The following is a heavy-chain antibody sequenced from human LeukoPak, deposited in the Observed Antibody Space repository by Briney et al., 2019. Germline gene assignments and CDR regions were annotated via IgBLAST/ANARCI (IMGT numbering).Heavy chain of an antibody. CDR3: ARDAGYCSSTSCSPTEYYYYGMDV. D-gene: IGHD2-2*03. V-gene: IGHV1-69*13. CDR2: IIPIFGTA. J-gene: IGHJ6*04. Sequence: ASVTVSCKASGGTFSSYAISWVRQAPEQGLEWMGGIIPIFGTANYAQKFQGRVTITADESTSTAYMELSSLRSEDTAVYYCARDAGYCSSTSCSPTEYYYYGMDVWGKGTTVTVSS. CDR1: GGTFSSYA.